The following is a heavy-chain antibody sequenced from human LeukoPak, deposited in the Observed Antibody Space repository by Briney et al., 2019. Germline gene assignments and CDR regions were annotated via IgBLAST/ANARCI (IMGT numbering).Heavy chain of an antibody. V-gene: IGHV3-30-3*01. Sequence: GGSLRLSCAASGFTFSSYAMHWVRQAPGKGLEWVAVISYDGSNKYYADSVKGRFTISRDNSKNTLYLQMNSLRAEDTAVYYCAKALGYSGSYPFDYWGQGTLVTVSS. CDR3: AKALGYSGSYPFDY. D-gene: IGHD1-26*01. CDR2: ISYDGSNK. J-gene: IGHJ4*02. CDR1: GFTFSSYA.